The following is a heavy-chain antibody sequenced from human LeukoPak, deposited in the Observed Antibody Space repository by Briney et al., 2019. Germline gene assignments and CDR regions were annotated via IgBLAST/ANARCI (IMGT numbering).Heavy chain of an antibody. J-gene: IGHJ1*01. CDR1: GFTFSSYW. CDR2: INTDGSST. Sequence: GGSLRLSCAASGFTFSSYWMHWVRQAPGKGLVWVSRINTDGSSTSYADSGQGPFTISRDNAKNMLYPQTYSLGAEDTAVYYFARGGVTTLLEHWGQGTLVTVSS. CDR3: ARGGVTTLLEH. D-gene: IGHD4-17*01. V-gene: IGHV3-74*01.